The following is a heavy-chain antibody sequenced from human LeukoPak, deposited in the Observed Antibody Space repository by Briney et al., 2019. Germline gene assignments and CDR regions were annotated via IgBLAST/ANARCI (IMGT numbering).Heavy chain of an antibody. CDR3: ARAPLWFGELWWAFDI. CDR2: INAGNGST. J-gene: IGHJ3*02. Sequence: ASVKVSCKASGYTFTSYAMHWVRQAPGQRLEWMGWINAGNGSTKYSQKFQGRVTITRDTSASTAYMELSSLRSEDTAVYYCARAPLWFGELWWAFDIWGQGTMVTVSS. D-gene: IGHD3-10*01. V-gene: IGHV1-3*01. CDR1: GYTFTSYA.